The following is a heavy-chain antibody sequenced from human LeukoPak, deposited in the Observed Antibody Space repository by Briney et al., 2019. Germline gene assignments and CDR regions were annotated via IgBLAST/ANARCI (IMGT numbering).Heavy chain of an antibody. CDR1: GFTFRSHW. D-gene: IGHD5-24*01. Sequence: GGSLRLSCVGSGFTFRSHWVNWVRQSPGKGLEWVANIKPDGIDKYYVDSARGRFTVSRNNAKNSAFLQMNSLRAEDTAIYYCATISAQTFDIWGQGTLVSVSS. V-gene: IGHV3-7*01. J-gene: IGHJ3*02. CDR3: ATISAQTFDI. CDR2: IKPDGIDK.